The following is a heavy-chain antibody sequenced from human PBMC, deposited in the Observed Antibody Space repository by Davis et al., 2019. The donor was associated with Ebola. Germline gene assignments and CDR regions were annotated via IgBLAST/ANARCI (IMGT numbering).Heavy chain of an antibody. CDR3: ARVWNGYYYYGMDV. D-gene: IGHD1-1*01. Sequence: ASVKVSCKASGYTVTSYAMHWVRQAPGQRLEWMGWINAGNGNTKYSQKFQGRVTITRDTSASTAYMELSSLRSEDTAVYYCARVWNGYYYYGMDVWGQGTTVTVSS. CDR2: INAGNGNT. CDR1: GYTVTSYA. J-gene: IGHJ6*02. V-gene: IGHV1-3*01.